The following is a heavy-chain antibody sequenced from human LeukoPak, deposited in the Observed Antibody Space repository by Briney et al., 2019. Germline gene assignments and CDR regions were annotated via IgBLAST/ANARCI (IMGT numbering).Heavy chain of an antibody. V-gene: IGHV3-48*01. CDR1: GFTFSSYS. CDR3: ATGFWGYCSRNSCPLDN. Sequence: PGGSLRLSCAASGFTFSSYSMNWVRQAPGKGLEWISYIISTGSTTYYADSVKGRFTISRDNANNPLSLQMSSLRAEDTAVYYCATGFWGYCSRNSCPLDNWGQGTLVTVAS. D-gene: IGHD2-2*01. J-gene: IGHJ4*02. CDR2: IISTGSTT.